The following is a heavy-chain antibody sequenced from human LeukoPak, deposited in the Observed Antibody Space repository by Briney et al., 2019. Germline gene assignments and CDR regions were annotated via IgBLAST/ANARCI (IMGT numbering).Heavy chain of an antibody. D-gene: IGHD3-3*01. CDR3: TSRSGDFWSGFVN. V-gene: IGHV1-24*01. Sequence: RASVTLSCKASGNTLSELSMHWVRQAPGKGLERIGGFDPEDAKMVYAQYLQGRVTMTKDTSRQTAYMELSGLTPEDTGVYYCTSRSGDFWSGFVNWGEGALVSVSP. J-gene: IGHJ1*01. CDR1: GNTLSELS. CDR2: FDPEDAKM.